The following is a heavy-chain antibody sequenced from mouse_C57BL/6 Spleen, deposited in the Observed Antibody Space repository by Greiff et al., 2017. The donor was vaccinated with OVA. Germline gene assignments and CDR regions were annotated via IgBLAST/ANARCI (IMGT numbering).Heavy chain of an antibody. CDR3: ASDGNYRFAY. CDR1: GYTFTRYW. J-gene: IGHJ3*01. CDR2: IHPNSCST. Sequence: VQLQQPGAELVKPGASVKLSCKASGYTFTRYWMPWVKPRPGQGLEWIGMIHPNSCSTNYNEKFKSKATLTVDKSSSTAYMQLSSLTSVDSAVYYCASDGNYRFAYWGQVTLVTVSA. V-gene: IGHV1-64*01. D-gene: IGHD2-1*01.